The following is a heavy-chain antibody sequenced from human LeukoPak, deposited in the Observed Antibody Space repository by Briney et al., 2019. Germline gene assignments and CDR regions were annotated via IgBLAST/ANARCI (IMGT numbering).Heavy chain of an antibody. J-gene: IGHJ6*03. Sequence: ASVKVSCKTSGYSFTSYNLHWVRQAPGQRLEWMGIIKPSGGNTNYAQKFQGRVTMTRDTSTSTVYMELSSLKSEDTAVYYCARMVYVWGSYRYWYMDVWGKGTTVTISS. CDR3: ARMVYVWGSYRYWYMDV. D-gene: IGHD3-16*02. CDR1: GYSFTSYN. V-gene: IGHV1-46*01. CDR2: IKPSGGNT.